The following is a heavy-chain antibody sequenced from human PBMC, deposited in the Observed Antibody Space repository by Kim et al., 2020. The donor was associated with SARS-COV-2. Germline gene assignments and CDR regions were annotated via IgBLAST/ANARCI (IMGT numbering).Heavy chain of an antibody. Sequence: SETLSLTCAVYGGSFSGYYWSWIRQPPGKGLEWIGEINHSGSTNYNPSLKSRVTISVDTSKNQFSLKLSSVTAADTAVYYCARLSLSSGWAHTYYYYYGMDVWGQGTTVTVSS. CDR3: ARLSLSSGWAHTYYYYYGMDV. CDR1: GGSFSGYY. D-gene: IGHD6-19*01. CDR2: INHSGST. V-gene: IGHV4-34*01. J-gene: IGHJ6*02.